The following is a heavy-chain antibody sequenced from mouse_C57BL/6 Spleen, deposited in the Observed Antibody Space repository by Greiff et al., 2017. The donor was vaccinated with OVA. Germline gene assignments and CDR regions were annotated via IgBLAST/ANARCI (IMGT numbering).Heavy chain of an antibody. V-gene: IGHV1-22*01. CDR3: AKLGRDYAMDY. J-gene: IGHJ4*01. CDR2: INPNNGGT. Sequence: VQLKESGPELVKPGASVKMSCKASGYTFTDYNMHWVKQSHGKSLEWIGYINPNNGGTSYNQKFKGKATLTVNKSPSTAYMELRSLTSEDSAVYYCAKLGRDYAMDYWGQGTSVTVSS. CDR1: GYTFTDYN. D-gene: IGHD4-1*01.